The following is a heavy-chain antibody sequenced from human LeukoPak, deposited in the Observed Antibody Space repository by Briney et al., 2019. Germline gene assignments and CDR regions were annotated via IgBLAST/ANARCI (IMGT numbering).Heavy chain of an antibody. V-gene: IGHV4-59*01. CDR3: ARVGGYNSLPIL. CDR2: IYYSGST. CDR1: GGSISNYY. D-gene: IGHD5-24*01. J-gene: IGHJ4*02. Sequence: PSETLSLTCTVSGGSISNYYWSWIRQPPGKGLKWIGYIYYSGSTNYNPSLKSRVTISVDTSKNQFSLKLSSVTAADTAVYYCARVGGYNSLPILWGQGSLVTVSS.